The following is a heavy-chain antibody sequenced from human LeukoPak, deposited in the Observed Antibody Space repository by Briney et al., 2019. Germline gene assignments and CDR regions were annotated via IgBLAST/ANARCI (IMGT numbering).Heavy chain of an antibody. J-gene: IGHJ4*02. Sequence: PGGSLRLSCAASGFTFSSYAMSWIRQPPGKGLEWIGEINHSGSTNYNPSLKSRVTISVDTSKNQFSLKLSSVTAADTAVYYCARGLSGSPAYFDYWGQGTLVTVSS. CDR3: ARGLSGSPAYFDY. CDR2: INHSGST. D-gene: IGHD3-10*01. V-gene: IGHV4-34*01. CDR1: GFTFSSYA.